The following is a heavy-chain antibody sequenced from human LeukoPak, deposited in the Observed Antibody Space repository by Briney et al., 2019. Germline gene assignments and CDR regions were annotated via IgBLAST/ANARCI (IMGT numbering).Heavy chain of an antibody. Sequence: PGGSLRLSCAASGFTFSSYAMSWVRQAPGKGLEWVSAISGSGGSTYYADSVKGRFTISRDNSKNTLYLQMNSLRAEDTAVYYCAKDPSYYYDSSGYLQYFQHWGQGTRDTVSS. V-gene: IGHV3-23*01. J-gene: IGHJ1*01. CDR1: GFTFSSYA. CDR2: ISGSGGST. CDR3: AKDPSYYYDSSGYLQYFQH. D-gene: IGHD3-22*01.